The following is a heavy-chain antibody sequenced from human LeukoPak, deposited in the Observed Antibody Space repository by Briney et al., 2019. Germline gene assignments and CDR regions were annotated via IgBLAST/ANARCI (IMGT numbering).Heavy chain of an antibody. CDR3: ARQDSKVGAYTGLYYFDY. CDR1: GGSISGYY. Sequence: SETLSLTCTVSGGSISGYYWSWIRQPAGKGLEWIGRIYTSGSTHDNPSLKSRVTMSVDTSTNQVFLKVTSVTAADTAMYYCARQDSKVGAYTGLYYFDYWGQGTLVTVSS. J-gene: IGHJ4*02. D-gene: IGHD1-26*01. CDR2: IYTSGST. V-gene: IGHV4-4*07.